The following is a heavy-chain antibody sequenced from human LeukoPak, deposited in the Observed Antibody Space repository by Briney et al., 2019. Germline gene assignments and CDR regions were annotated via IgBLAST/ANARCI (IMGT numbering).Heavy chain of an antibody. D-gene: IGHD6-19*01. CDR1: AFTFSSYG. CDR2: ISYDGSDT. Sequence: PGRSLRLSCAASAFTFSSYGMHWVRQAPGKGLEWVAVISYDGSDTYYADSVKGRFTISRDNSKNTLYLQMNSLRAEDTAVYYWSRAPWYSSLWYGEYWGQETLVTVSS. J-gene: IGHJ4*02. V-gene: IGHV3-30-3*01. CDR3: SRAPWYSSLWYGEY.